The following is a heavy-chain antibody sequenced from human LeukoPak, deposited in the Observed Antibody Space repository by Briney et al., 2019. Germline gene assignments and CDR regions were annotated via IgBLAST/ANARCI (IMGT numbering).Heavy chain of an antibody. CDR1: GFTFSSYS. CDR2: ISGSGSST. Sequence: PGGSLRLSCAASGFTFSSYSMNWVRQAPGKGLEWVSGISGSGSSTYYPDSEKGRFTISRDNAKNSLYLQMNSQRAEDTAVYYCARGGPLDYWGQGTLVTVSS. CDR3: ARGGPLDY. V-gene: IGHV3-21*01. J-gene: IGHJ4*02. D-gene: IGHD1-26*01.